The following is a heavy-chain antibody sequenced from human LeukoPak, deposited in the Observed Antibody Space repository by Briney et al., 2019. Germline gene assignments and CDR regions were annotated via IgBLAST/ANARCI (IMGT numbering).Heavy chain of an antibody. CDR2: ISGDGGST. J-gene: IGHJ4*02. V-gene: IGHV3-43*02. CDR3: AKDMGHSYGPFWNFDY. CDR1: GFTFDDYA. Sequence: PGGSLRLSCAASGFTFDDYAMHWVRQAPGKGLEWVSLISGDGGSTYYADSAKGRFTISRDNSKNSLYLQMNSLRTEDTALYYCAKDMGHSYGPFWNFDYWGQGTLVAVSS. D-gene: IGHD5-18*01.